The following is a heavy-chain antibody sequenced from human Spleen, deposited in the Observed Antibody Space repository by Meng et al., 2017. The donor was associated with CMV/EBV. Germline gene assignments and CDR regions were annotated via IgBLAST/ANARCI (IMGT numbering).Heavy chain of an antibody. CDR2: IYPGDSDA. V-gene: IGHV5-51*01. D-gene: IGHD3-10*01. CDR3: ARQDRVYGSLDY. J-gene: IGHJ4*02. CDR1: GYSFTSYW. Sequence: KVSCKGSGYSFTSYWIGWVRQMPGKGLEWMGIIYPGDSDARHSPSFQGQVTISADKSITTAYLQWSSLKASDTAIYYCARQDRVYGSLDYWGQGTLVTVSS.